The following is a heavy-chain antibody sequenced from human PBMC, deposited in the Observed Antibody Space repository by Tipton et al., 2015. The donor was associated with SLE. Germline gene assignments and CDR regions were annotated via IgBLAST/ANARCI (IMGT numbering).Heavy chain of an antibody. CDR3: ARGGSSWSLDY. Sequence: GSLRLSCAASGFTFSDYEMNWVRQAPGKGLEWVSYIGTSGTTIYYAASVKGRFTISRDDAKNSLYLQMNSLRAEDTGVYYCARGGSSWSLDYWGQGTLVTVSS. CDR2: IGTSGTTI. CDR1: GFTFSDYE. J-gene: IGHJ4*02. V-gene: IGHV3-48*03. D-gene: IGHD6-13*01.